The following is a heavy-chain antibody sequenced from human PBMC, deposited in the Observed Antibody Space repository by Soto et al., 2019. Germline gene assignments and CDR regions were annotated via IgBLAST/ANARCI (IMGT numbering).Heavy chain of an antibody. CDR3: TREVTLRGCTIGYFVY. CDR1: GFTFSRHR. Sequence: VGSLRLSCAASGFTFSRHRMSWVRQAPGKGLEWVANIKKDGSEKYYVDSVKGRFTISRDNAKKSLYLQMNSLRAEDTAVYYCTREVTLRGCTIGYFVYWGKGTLVTVSS. D-gene: IGHD2-8*01. CDR2: IKKDGSEK. V-gene: IGHV3-7*03. J-gene: IGHJ4*02.